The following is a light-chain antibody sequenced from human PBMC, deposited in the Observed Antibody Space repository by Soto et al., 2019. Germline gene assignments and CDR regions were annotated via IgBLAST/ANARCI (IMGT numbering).Light chain of an antibody. J-gene: IGKJ2*01. CDR1: QSVTIS. CDR2: GAS. V-gene: IGKV3-15*01. Sequence: EIVMTQSPATLSVSPGKRATLSCRASQSVTISLAWYQQKPGQAPTLLIYGASSRATGTPVRFSGSGSGTEFTLTISSLQSEDFAVYYCHQYNDWPRTFRQGTKVDIK. CDR3: HQYNDWPRT.